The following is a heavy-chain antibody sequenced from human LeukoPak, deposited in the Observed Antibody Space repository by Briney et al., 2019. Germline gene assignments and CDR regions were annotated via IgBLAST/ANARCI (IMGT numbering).Heavy chain of an antibody. CDR2: ISYSGTNM. Sequence: GGSLRLSCAASGFTFSDYYMSWVRQAPGKGVEWVSYISYSGTNMYYADSVKGRFTISRDNAQNTLYLQMSSLRAEDTAVYYCARDRYGDYNDYWGQGTLVTVSS. V-gene: IGHV3-11*04. CDR3: ARDRYGDYNDY. J-gene: IGHJ4*02. CDR1: GFTFSDYY. D-gene: IGHD1-1*01.